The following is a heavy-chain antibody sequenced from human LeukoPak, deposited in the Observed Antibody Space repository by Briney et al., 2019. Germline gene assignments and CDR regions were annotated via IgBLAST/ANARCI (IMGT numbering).Heavy chain of an antibody. CDR2: IVGGGCNT. CDR3: ARDSSVRKPYYDFWSGYLSGSGYFDY. J-gene: IGHJ4*02. V-gene: IGHV3-23*01. Sequence: GGSLRLSCAASGFTFTNYAMSWVRQAPGKGLEWVSAIVGGGCNTFYADSVKGRFTISRDNSKNTLYLQMNSLRAEDTAVYYCARDSSVRKPYYDFWSGYLSGSGYFDYWGQGTLVTVSS. D-gene: IGHD3-3*01. CDR1: GFTFTNYA.